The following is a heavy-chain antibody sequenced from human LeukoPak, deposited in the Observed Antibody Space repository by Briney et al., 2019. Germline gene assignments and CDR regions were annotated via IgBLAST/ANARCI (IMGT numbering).Heavy chain of an antibody. V-gene: IGHV3-23*01. CDR2: ISGGSSGST. CDR3: ARGGPSRDYYDSSDYYPDAFDM. J-gene: IGHJ3*02. Sequence: GGSLRLSCAASGFTFSSYWMSWVRQAPGKGLEWLSVISGGSSGSTYYADSVTGRFTVSRDNSKNTLYLQMNSLRPGDTAVYYCARGGPSRDYYDSSDYYPDAFDMWGLGTMVTVSS. D-gene: IGHD3-22*01. CDR1: GFTFSSYW.